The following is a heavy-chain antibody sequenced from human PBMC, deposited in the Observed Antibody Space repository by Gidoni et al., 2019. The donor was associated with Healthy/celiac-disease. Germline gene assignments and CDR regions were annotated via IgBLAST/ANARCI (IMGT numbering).Heavy chain of an antibody. CDR1: GGSITRGGHY. V-gene: IGHV4-31*03. CDR3: ARAHCSSTSCYPADAFDI. CDR2: IYYSGST. J-gene: IGHJ3*02. D-gene: IGHD2-2*01. Sequence: QVHLQESGPGLVKPSQTLSPTCTVSGGSITRGGHYWSWIRQHTGKGLEWIGYIYYSGSTSYNPSLKSRVTISVDTSKNQFSLKLSSVTAADTAVYYCARAHCSSTSCYPADAFDIWGQGTMVTVSS.